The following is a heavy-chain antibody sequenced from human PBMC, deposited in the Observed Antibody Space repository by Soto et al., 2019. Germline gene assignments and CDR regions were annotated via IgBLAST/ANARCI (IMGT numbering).Heavy chain of an antibody. Sequence: QITLKESGPTLVKPTQTLTLTCTFSGFSLSTSGVGVGWIRQPPGKALEWLALIYWDDDKRYSPSLKSRLTITKDTSKNQVVLTMTNMDPVDTATYYCAHRLGPRLGTKGYFDYWGQGTLVTVSS. J-gene: IGHJ4*02. CDR3: AHRLGPRLGTKGYFDY. D-gene: IGHD1-1*01. CDR1: GFSLSTSGVG. CDR2: IYWDDDK. V-gene: IGHV2-5*02.